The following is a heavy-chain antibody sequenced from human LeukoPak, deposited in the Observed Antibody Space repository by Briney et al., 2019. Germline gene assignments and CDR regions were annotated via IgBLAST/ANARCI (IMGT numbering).Heavy chain of an antibody. CDR2: ISYDGSNK. CDR1: GFTFSSYA. V-gene: IGHV3-30*01. J-gene: IGHJ4*02. CDR3: ARDRSQRAYSYGPDGE. Sequence: GGSLRLSCAASGFTFSSYAMHWVRQAPGKGLEWAAVISYDGSNKFYADSVKGRSTISRDNSKNTLFLQMNSLRAEDTAVYYCARDRSQRAYSYGPDGEWGQGTLVTVSS. D-gene: IGHD5-18*01.